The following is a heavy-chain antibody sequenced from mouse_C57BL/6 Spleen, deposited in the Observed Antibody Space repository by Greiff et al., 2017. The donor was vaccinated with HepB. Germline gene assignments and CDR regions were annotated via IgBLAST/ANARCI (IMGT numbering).Heavy chain of an antibody. J-gene: IGHJ2*01. Sequence: VQLQHSGPELVKPGASVKISCKASGYSFTGYYMNWVKQSPEKSLEWIGEINPSTGGTTYNQKFKAKATLTVDKSSSTAYMQLKSLTSEDSAVYYCARGDITTVVAPFDYWGQGTTLTVSS. V-gene: IGHV1-42*01. CDR2: INPSTGGT. CDR1: GYSFTGYY. CDR3: ARGDITTVVAPFDY. D-gene: IGHD1-1*01.